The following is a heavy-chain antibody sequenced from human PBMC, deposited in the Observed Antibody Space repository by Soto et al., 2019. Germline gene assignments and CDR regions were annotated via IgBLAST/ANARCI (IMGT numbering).Heavy chain of an antibody. D-gene: IGHD5-18*01. V-gene: IGHV3-30-3*01. CDR3: ASEWKHDGLDY. CDR2: TSYEGSNK. CDR1: GFTSSSYA. Sequence: PGGSLRLSCAASGFTSSSYAMHWVRQARGKGLEWVAVTSYEGSNKYYADSVKGRFIISRDNSKSTLYLQMNSLRTEDTAVYYCASEWKHDGLDYWGQGTLVTVSS. J-gene: IGHJ4*02.